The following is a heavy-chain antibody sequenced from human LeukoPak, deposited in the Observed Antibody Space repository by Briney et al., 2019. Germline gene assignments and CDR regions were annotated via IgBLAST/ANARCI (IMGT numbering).Heavy chain of an antibody. V-gene: IGHV4-34*01. Sequence: SETLSLTCAVYGGSFSGYYWSWIRQPPGKGLEWIGEINHSGSTNYNPSLKSRVTISVDTSKNQFSLKLSSVTAADTAVYYCARISRWEYYYDSSGYYWGQGTLVTVSS. CDR1: GGSFSGYY. J-gene: IGHJ4*02. D-gene: IGHD3-22*01. CDR3: ARISRWEYYYDSSGYY. CDR2: INHSGST.